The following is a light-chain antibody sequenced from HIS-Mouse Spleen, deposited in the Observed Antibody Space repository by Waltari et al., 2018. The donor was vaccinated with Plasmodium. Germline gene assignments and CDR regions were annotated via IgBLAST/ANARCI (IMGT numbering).Light chain of an antibody. CDR3: QQYGSSYT. J-gene: IGKJ2*01. CDR1: QSVSRSY. Sequence: ELVLTQSPVTLSLSPGERATLSCRASQSVSRSYLAWYQQKPGQAPRLLIYGASSRATGIPDRFSGSGSGTDFTLTISRLEPEDFAVYYCQQYGSSYTFGQGTKLEIK. CDR2: GAS. V-gene: IGKV3-20*01.